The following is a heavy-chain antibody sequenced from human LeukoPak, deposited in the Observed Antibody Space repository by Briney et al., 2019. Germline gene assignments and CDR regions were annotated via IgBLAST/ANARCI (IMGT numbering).Heavy chain of an antibody. D-gene: IGHD2-15*01. Sequence: PGGSLRLSCAASGFTFSSYAMHWVRQAPGKGLEWVAVMSYDGSNKYYADSVKGRFTISRDNSKNTLYLQMNSLRAEDTAVYYCARGAARGIVYYYGMDVWGQGTTVTVSS. CDR1: GFTFSSYA. CDR3: ARGAARGIVYYYGMDV. V-gene: IGHV3-30*04. CDR2: MSYDGSNK. J-gene: IGHJ6*02.